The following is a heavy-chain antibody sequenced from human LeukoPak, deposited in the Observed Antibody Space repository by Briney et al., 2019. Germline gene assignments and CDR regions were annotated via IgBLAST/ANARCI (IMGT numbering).Heavy chain of an antibody. CDR1: GFTFSSYS. CDR3: AKGLEVRGRSSMDV. J-gene: IGHJ6*03. Sequence: GGSLRLSCAASGFTFSSYSMNWVRQAPGKGLEWVSSISSSSSYIYYADSVKGRFTISRDNSKNTLYLQMNSLRAEDTAVYYCAKGLEVRGRSSMDVWGKGTTVTVSS. CDR2: ISSSSSYI. D-gene: IGHD3-10*01. V-gene: IGHV3-21*04.